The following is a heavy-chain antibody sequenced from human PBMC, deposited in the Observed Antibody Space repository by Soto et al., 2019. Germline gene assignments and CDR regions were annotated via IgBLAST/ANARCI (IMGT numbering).Heavy chain of an antibody. CDR3: AGGYGEHYYYYYMDV. D-gene: IGHD4-17*01. J-gene: IGHJ6*03. CDR2: IYYSGST. CDR1: GGSISSYY. V-gene: IGHV4-59*01. Sequence: SETLSLTCTVSGGSISSYYWSWIRQPQGKGLEWIGYIYYSGSTNYNPSLKSRVTISVDTSKNQFSLKLSSVTAADTAVYYCAGGYGEHYYYYYMDVWGKGTTVTVSS.